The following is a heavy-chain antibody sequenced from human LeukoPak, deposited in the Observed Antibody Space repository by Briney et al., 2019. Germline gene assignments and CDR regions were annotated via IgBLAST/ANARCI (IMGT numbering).Heavy chain of an antibody. D-gene: IGHD3-22*01. CDR3: AGYALQDKYYDSSGYPDY. CDR1: GFTFSSYW. CDR2: IKQDGSEK. V-gene: IGHV3-7*03. J-gene: IGHJ4*02. Sequence: GGSLRLSCAASGFTFSSYWMSWVRQAPGKGLEWVANIKQDGSEKYYVDSVKGRFTISRDNAKNSLYLQMNSLRAEDTAVYYCAGYALQDKYYDSSGYPDYWGQGTLVTVSS.